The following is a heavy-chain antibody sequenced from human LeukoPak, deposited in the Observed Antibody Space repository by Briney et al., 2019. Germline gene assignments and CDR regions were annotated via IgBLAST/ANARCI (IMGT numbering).Heavy chain of an antibody. CDR3: ARDPGPTTAAWGAFDI. V-gene: IGHV3-7*01. Sequence: QPGGSLRLSCAASGFTFNRYWMTWVRQAPGKGLEWVANIKQDGSDTYYADFVKGRFTISRDNAKNSLYLQVNSLRAEDTAVYFCARDPGPTTAAWGAFDIWGQGTVVTVSS. D-gene: IGHD4-11*01. CDR1: GFTFNRYW. J-gene: IGHJ3*02. CDR2: IKQDGSDT.